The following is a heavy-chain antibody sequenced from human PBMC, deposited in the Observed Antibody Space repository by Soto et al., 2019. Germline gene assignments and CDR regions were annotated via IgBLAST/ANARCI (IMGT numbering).Heavy chain of an antibody. D-gene: IGHD6-13*01. CDR3: ARDTGRASADL. CDR2: ISHTDRLT. Sequence: EVQLAESGGDLVQPGGPLSLSCVVFEFTSSYIERNWFRQAQGKGLERVAFISHTDRLTHYPDSVKGRFTISRDNAQNSLYLEMTSLRVEDTGVYYCARDTGRASADLWGQGTLVTVSS. CDR1: EFTSSYIE. V-gene: IGHV3-48*03. J-gene: IGHJ5*02.